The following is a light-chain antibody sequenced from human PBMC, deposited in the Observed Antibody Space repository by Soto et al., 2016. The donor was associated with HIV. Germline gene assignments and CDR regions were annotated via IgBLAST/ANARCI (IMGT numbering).Light chain of an antibody. J-gene: IGLJ3*02. CDR1: KLGDKY. CDR3: QAWDSGRV. Sequence: SYELTQPPSVPVSPGQTASITCSGDKLGDKYVCWYQQKPGQSPVLVIYEDKKRPSGIPERFSGSNSGNTATLTISGTQTMDEADYYCQAWDSGRVFGGGTKLTVL. CDR2: EDK. V-gene: IGLV3-1*01.